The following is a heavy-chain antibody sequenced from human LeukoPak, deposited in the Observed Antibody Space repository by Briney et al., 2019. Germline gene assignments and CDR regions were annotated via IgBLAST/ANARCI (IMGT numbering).Heavy chain of an antibody. CDR3: SKAPYYVLPCFDY. D-gene: IGHD3-10*01. J-gene: IGHJ4*02. Sequence: GGPLRLSCAASGFTFNDYALYWVRQAPGKGLEWVTLISYDGYDKSYADSVRGRFTISRDNSKNTLYLQMNSLRAEDTAVYYCSKAPYYVLPCFDYWGQGALVTVSS. CDR2: ISYDGYDK. CDR1: GFTFNDYA. V-gene: IGHV3-30-3*01.